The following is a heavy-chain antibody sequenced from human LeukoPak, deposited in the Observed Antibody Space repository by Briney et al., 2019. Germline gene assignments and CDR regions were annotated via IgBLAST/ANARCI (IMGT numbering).Heavy chain of an antibody. CDR2: ISGSGGST. CDR1: RFTFSSYA. Sequence: GGSLRLSCAASRFTFSSYAMSWVRQAPGKGLEWVSAISGSGGSTYYADSVKGRFTISRDNSKNTLYLQMNSLRAEDTAVYYCAKDYEQWLKIFDYWGQGTLVTVSS. CDR3: AKDYEQWLKIFDY. V-gene: IGHV3-23*01. J-gene: IGHJ4*02. D-gene: IGHD6-19*01.